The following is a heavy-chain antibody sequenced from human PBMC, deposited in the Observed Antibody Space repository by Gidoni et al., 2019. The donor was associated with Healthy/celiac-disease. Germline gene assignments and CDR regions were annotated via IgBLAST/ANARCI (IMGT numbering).Heavy chain of an antibody. CDR2: IRSKAYGGTT. Sequence: EVQLVESGGGLVKPGRSLRLSCTASGFTFGDYAMSWFRQAPGKGLEWVGFIRSKAYGGTTEYAASVKGRFTISRDDSKSIAYLQMNSLKTEDTAVYYCTRDPDYYDSSGYYSALDYWGQGTLVSVSS. CDR1: GFTFGDYA. J-gene: IGHJ4*02. CDR3: TRDPDYYDSSGYYSALDY. V-gene: IGHV3-49*05. D-gene: IGHD3-22*01.